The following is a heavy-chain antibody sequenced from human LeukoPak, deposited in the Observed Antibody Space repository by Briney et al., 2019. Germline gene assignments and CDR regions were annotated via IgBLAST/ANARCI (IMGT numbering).Heavy chain of an antibody. V-gene: IGHV4-59*01. CDR3: ARDGPLLAAPNAFDI. CDR2: IYYSGST. D-gene: IGHD6-13*01. CDR1: GGSISSYY. J-gene: IGHJ3*02. Sequence: SETLSLTCTVSGGSISSYYWSWIRQPPGKGLEWIGYIYYSGSTSYNPSLKSRVTMSVNTSKKQFSLNLSSVTAADTAVYYCARDGPLLAAPNAFDIWGQGTLVTVSS.